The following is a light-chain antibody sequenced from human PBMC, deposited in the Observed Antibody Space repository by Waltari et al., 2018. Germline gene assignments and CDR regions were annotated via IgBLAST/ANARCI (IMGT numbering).Light chain of an antibody. CDR2: EVS. V-gene: IGLV2-14*01. Sequence: QSALTQPASVSGSPGQSITISCPGPRRDVGGYNYFSWSQQHPGNAPKLMIYEVSNRPSGVSNRFSGSKSGNTASLTISGLQAEDEADYYCSSYTSSSTLVFGGGTKLTVL. CDR3: SSYTSSSTLV. J-gene: IGLJ2*01. CDR1: RRDVGGYNY.